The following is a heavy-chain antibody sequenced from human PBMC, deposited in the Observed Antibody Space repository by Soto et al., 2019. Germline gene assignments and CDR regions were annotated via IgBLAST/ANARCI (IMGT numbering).Heavy chain of an antibody. D-gene: IGHD3-16*01. J-gene: IGHJ5*02. V-gene: IGHV1-18*04. CDR1: GYTFSDYG. CDR2: MNTNNLNT. Sequence: QVQLVQSGAEVKKPGASVKVSCKASGYTFSDYGISWLRQAPGQGLEWMGWMNTNNLNTEYTQKLQGRVTRTTDTATSTAYTELRSLNSGDTASAYSARARDRGREVHKGFDLWGQGTRVTVSS. CDR3: ARARDRGREVHKGFDL.